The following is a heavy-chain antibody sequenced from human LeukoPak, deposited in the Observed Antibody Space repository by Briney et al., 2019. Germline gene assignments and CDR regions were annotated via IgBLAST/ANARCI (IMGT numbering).Heavy chain of an antibody. V-gene: IGHV7-4-1*02. CDR1: GYTFTSYA. CDR2: INTNTGNP. Sequence: ASVKVSCRASGYTFTSYAMSWVRQAPGQGLEWMGWINTNTGNPTYAQGFTGRFVFSLDTSVSTAYLQISSLKAEDTAVYYCARDFGSRYDILTGYLEKTDYWGQGTLVTVSS. D-gene: IGHD3-9*01. J-gene: IGHJ4*02. CDR3: ARDFGSRYDILTGYLEKTDY.